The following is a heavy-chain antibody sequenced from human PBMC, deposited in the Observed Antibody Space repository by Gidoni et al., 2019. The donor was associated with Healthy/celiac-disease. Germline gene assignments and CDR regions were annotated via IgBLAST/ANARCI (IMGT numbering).Heavy chain of an antibody. Sequence: EVQLVESGGGLVQPGRSLRLSCAASGFTFDDYAMHWVRQAPGKGLEWVSGISWNSGSIGYADSVKGRFTISRDNAKNSLYLQMNSLRAEDTALYYCAKGYSGSYYRAYFDYWGQGTLVTVSS. CDR1: GFTFDDYA. D-gene: IGHD1-26*01. V-gene: IGHV3-9*01. CDR3: AKGYSGSYYRAYFDY. CDR2: ISWNSGSI. J-gene: IGHJ4*02.